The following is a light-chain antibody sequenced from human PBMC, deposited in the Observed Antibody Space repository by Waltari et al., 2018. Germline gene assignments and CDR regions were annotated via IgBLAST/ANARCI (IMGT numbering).Light chain of an antibody. Sequence: SALTQPDSVSGFPGQSITISCSGISSDSGGYDHVSWYQQHPGKVPKVIIYDVNNRPSGVSNRFSGSKSGSSASLTISGLQAEDEADYYCSSFTRSTTGIFGGGTKVTVL. CDR2: DVN. CDR1: SSDSGGYDH. J-gene: IGLJ2*01. V-gene: IGLV2-14*03. CDR3: SSFTRSTTGI.